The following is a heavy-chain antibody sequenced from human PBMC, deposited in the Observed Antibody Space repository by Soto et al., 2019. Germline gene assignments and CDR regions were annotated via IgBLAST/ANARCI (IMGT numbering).Heavy chain of an antibody. J-gene: IGHJ4*02. V-gene: IGHV1-3*01. CDR2: IHAGNGNT. D-gene: IGHD6-19*01. CDR3: ARVRSSGWYFDY. CDR1: GYTFTNYA. Sequence: ASVKVSCKASGYTFTNYAIHWVRQAPGQRLEWMGWIHAGNGNTKYSQKFQGRVTITRDTSASTAYMEVSSLRSEDTAVYYCARVRSSGWYFDYWGQGTLVTVSS.